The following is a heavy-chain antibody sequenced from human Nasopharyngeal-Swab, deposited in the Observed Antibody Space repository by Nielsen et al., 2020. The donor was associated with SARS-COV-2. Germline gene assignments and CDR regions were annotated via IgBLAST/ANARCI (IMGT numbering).Heavy chain of an antibody. CDR1: GFIFSDSA. Sequence: GESLKISCAASGFIFSDSAIHWVRQASGKGLEWVGRIRSKGNSYATEYAASVEGRFTISRDNSKNTLYLQMNSLRAEDTAVYYCARDLYRQQWPLYNYYGMDVWGQGTTVTVSS. CDR3: ARDLYRQQWPLYNYYGMDV. D-gene: IGHD6-19*01. J-gene: IGHJ6*02. CDR2: IRSKGNSYAT. V-gene: IGHV3-73*01.